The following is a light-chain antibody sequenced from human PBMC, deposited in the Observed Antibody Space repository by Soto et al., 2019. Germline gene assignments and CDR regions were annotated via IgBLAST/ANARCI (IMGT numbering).Light chain of an antibody. CDR2: GVS. CDR1: QSVSSN. J-gene: IGKJ4*01. Sequence: VVPRWSATLSGWIAKNGTRSCWASQSVSSNLAWYQQKPGQAPRLLIYGVSSRATRNPDKYRGRGSRPDFSPTIRSLQPEAYAVHYCQKDSSSPHTVGGGTKVDIK. CDR3: QKDSSSPHT. V-gene: IGKV3D-15*02.